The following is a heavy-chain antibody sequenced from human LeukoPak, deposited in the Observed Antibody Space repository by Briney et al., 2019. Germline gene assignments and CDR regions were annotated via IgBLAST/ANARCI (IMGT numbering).Heavy chain of an antibody. CDR3: ARNDYGDSHLDY. CDR1: GGSISSSSYY. D-gene: IGHD4-17*01. Sequence: SETLSLTCTVSGGSISSSSYYWGWIRQPPGKGLEWIGSIYYSGSTYYNPSLKSRVTISVDTSKNQFSLKLSSVTAADTAVYYCARNDYGDSHLDYWGQGTLVTVSS. CDR2: IYYSGST. J-gene: IGHJ4*02. V-gene: IGHV4-39*07.